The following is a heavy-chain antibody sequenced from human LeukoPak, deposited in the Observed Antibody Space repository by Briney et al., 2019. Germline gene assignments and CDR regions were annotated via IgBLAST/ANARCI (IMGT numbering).Heavy chain of an antibody. V-gene: IGHV3-30-3*01. D-gene: IGHD1-26*01. J-gene: IGHJ4*02. Sequence: PGRSLRLSCAASGFTFSSYAMHWVRQAPGKGLEWVAVISYDGSNKYYADSVKGRFTISRDNSKNTLYLQMNSLRAEDTAVYYCARGADSGSYQDYWGQGTLVTVSS. CDR3: ARGADSGSYQDY. CDR2: ISYDGSNK. CDR1: GFTFSSYA.